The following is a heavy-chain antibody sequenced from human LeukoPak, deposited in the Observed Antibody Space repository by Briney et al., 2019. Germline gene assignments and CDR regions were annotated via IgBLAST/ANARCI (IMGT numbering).Heavy chain of an antibody. CDR3: SKGRIRYFDWLHMDPYYFDY. D-gene: IGHD3-9*01. CDR1: GFTFSSYG. CDR2: IWYDGSNK. V-gene: IGHV3-33*06. J-gene: IGHJ4*02. Sequence: GGSLRLSCAASGFTFSSYGMHWVRQAPGKGLEWVAVIWYDGSNKYYADSVKGRFTISRDNSKNTLYLQMNSLRAEDTAVYYCSKGRIRYFDWLHMDPYYFDYWGQGTLVTVSS.